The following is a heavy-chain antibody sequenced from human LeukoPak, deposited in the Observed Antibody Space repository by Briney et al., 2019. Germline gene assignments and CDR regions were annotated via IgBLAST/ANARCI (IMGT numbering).Heavy chain of an antibody. J-gene: IGHJ4*02. V-gene: IGHV3-15*01. CDR1: GVTFTDAW. CDR2: IKSKAAGGTA. Sequence: GGSLRLSCAVSGVTFTDAWMSWVRQAPGKGLEWVARIKSKAAGGTAGYAAPVNGRFAISRDDSRDTLYLQMNSLKTEDIAVYFCATEYYGAYNFWGQGTLVTVSS. CDR3: ATEYYGAYNF. D-gene: IGHD4-17*01.